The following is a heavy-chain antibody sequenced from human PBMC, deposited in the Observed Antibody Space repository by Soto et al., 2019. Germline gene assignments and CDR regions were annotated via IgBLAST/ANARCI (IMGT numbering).Heavy chain of an antibody. D-gene: IGHD6-19*01. J-gene: IGHJ6*02. CDR1: GYTFTSYG. V-gene: IGHV1-18*01. CDR2: INTNNGNT. CDR3: ASASIAVAGQFYYYYGMDV. Sequence: ASVKVSCKASGYTFTSYGISWVRQAPGQGLEWMGWINTNNGNTNYAQKLQGRVTMTTDTSTSTAYMELRSLRSDDTAVYYCASASIAVAGQFYYYYGMDVWGQGTAVTVSS.